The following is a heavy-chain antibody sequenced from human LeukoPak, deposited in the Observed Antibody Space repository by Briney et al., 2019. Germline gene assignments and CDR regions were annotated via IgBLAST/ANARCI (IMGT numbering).Heavy chain of an antibody. CDR3: ARDLYGDYGQAPFDY. CDR2: INPNSGGT. D-gene: IGHD4-17*01. Sequence: ASVKVSCKASGYTFTSYGISWVRQAPGQGLEWMGWINPNSGGTNYAQKFQGRVTMTRDTSISTAYMELSRLRSDDTAVYYCARDLYGDYGQAPFDYWGQGTLVTVSS. J-gene: IGHJ4*02. CDR1: GYTFTSYG. V-gene: IGHV1-2*02.